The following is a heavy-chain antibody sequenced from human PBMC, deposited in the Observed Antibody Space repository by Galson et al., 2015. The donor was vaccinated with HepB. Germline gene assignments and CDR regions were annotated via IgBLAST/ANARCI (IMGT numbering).Heavy chain of an antibody. Sequence: SLRLSCAASGFTFDDYAMHWVRQAPGKGLEWVSGISWNSGSIGYADSVKGRFTISRDNAKNSLYLQMNSLRAEDTALYYCAKEDDYGDYFDYWGQGTLVTVSS. D-gene: IGHD4-17*01. CDR2: ISWNSGSI. CDR1: GFTFDDYA. J-gene: IGHJ4*02. V-gene: IGHV3-9*01. CDR3: AKEDDYGDYFDY.